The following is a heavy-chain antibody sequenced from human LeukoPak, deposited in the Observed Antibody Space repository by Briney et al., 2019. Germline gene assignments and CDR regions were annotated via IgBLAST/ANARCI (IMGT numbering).Heavy chain of an antibody. CDR3: ARANYYDSSGYYSPGGFDY. J-gene: IGHJ4*02. CDR2: IYYGGST. V-gene: IGHV4-59*01. Sequence: SETLSLTCTVSGGSISGYYWSWIRQPPGKGLEWIGYIYYGGSTNYNPSLKSRVTISVDTSKNQFSLKLSSVTAADTAVYYCARANYYDSSGYYSPGGFDYWGQGTLVTVSS. CDR1: GGSISGYY. D-gene: IGHD3-22*01.